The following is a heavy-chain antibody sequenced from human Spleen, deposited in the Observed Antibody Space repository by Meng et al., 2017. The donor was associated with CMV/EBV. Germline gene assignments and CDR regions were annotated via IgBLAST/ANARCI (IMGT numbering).Heavy chain of an antibody. V-gene: IGHV3-33*03. J-gene: IGHJ6*02. Sequence: GESLKISCAASGFTFSSYGMHWVRQAPGKGLEWVAVIWYDGSNKYYADSVKGRFTISRDNAKNSLYLQMSSLTAEDTAVYYCTKDRGSGSNYRGPYQYGMDVWGQGTTVTVSS. D-gene: IGHD3-10*01. CDR1: GFTFSSYG. CDR2: IWYDGSNK. CDR3: TKDRGSGSNYRGPYQYGMDV.